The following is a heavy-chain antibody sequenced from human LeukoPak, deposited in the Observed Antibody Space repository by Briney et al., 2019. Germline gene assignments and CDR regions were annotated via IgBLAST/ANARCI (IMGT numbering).Heavy chain of an antibody. CDR2: IYTSGST. CDR3: ARIAVAEEYYYYTMDV. CDR1: GFSVSSTY. D-gene: IGHD6-19*01. Sequence: GGSLRLSCAASGFSVSSTYMSWVRQAPGKGLEWVSLIYTSGSTFYADSVMGRFTISRDNSKNTLYLQMNILRAEDTAVYFCARIAVAEEYYYYTMDVWGQGTTVTVSS. V-gene: IGHV3-66*01. J-gene: IGHJ6*02.